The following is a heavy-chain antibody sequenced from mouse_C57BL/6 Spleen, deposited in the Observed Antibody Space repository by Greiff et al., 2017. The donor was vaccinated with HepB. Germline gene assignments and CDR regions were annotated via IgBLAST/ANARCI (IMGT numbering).Heavy chain of an antibody. V-gene: IGHV1-76*01. CDR1: GYTFTDYY. Sequence: VQVVESGAELVRPGASVKLSCKASGYTFTDYYINWVKQRPGQGLEWIARIYPGSGNTYYNEKFKGKATLTAEKSSSTAYMQLSSLTSEDSAVYFCARGRNRYYFDYWGQGTTLTVSS. CDR3: ARGRNRYYFDY. CDR2: IYPGSGNT. J-gene: IGHJ2*01.